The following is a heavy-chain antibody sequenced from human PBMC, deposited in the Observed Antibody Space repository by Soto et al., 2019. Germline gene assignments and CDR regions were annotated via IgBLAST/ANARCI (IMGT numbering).Heavy chain of an antibody. J-gene: IGHJ4*02. CDR2: VSSGGDHT. V-gene: IGHV3-23*01. CDR3: AQVKRPHINYGGGYSLEL. CDR1: GFTFYNFA. Sequence: EVPLLQSGGGLGQPGGSLTLSCAASGFTFYNFAMTWVRQAPGKGLEWVSSVSSGGDHTWYADSVKGRFTISRDNPKNTLYLHMNLLSAADRPVLYCAQVKRPHINYGGGYSLELCGQGNLLSVPS. D-gene: IGHD4-4*01.